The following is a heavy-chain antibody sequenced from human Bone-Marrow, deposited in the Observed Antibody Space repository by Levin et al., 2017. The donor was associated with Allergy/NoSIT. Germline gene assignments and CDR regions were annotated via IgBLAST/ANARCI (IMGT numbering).Heavy chain of an antibody. Sequence: GESLKISCTASGFTFSSYWMSWVRHTPGKGLEWVANIKQDGSEKYYVDSVKGQFTISRDNAKNSLYLQMISLRDEDTAVYYCARLPTVRGAVDAGSSGYFDLWGRGTLVEVSS. CDR2: IKQDGSEK. CDR1: GFTFSSYW. D-gene: IGHD3-10*01. J-gene: IGHJ2*01. CDR3: ARLPTVRGAVDAGSSGYFDL. V-gene: IGHV3-7*04.